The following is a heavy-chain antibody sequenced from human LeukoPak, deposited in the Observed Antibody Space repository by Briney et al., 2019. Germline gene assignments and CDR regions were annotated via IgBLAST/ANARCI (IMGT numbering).Heavy chain of an antibody. V-gene: IGHV3-74*03. Sequence: GGSLRLSCAASGFTFSSYWMHWVRRAPGKGLVWVSHINSDGSSTKYADSVKGRFTISRDDAKNTLYLQMNNMRAEDTAVYYCARDARSGYDYFDYWGQGTLVTVSS. J-gene: IGHJ4*02. CDR2: INSDGSST. D-gene: IGHD3-3*01. CDR3: ARDARSGYDYFDY. CDR1: GFTFSSYW.